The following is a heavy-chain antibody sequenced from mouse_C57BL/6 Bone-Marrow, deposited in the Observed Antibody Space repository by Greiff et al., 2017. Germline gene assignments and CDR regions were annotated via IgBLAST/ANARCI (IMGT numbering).Heavy chain of an antibody. V-gene: IGHV1-55*01. D-gene: IGHD4-1*01. J-gene: IGHJ2*01. CDR1: GYTFTSYW. CDR2: IYPGSGST. CDR3: AREGETGTHFDD. Sequence: QVQLQQPGAELVKPGASVKMSCKASGYTFTSYWITWVKQRPGQGLEWIGDIYPGSGSTNYNEKFKSKATLTVATSSSTAYMQLSSLTSEDSAVYYCAREGETGTHFDDWGQGTTLTVSS.